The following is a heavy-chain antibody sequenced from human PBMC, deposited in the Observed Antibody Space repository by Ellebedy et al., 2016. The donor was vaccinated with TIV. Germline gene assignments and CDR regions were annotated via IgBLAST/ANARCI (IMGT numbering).Heavy chain of an antibody. V-gene: IGHV1-8*01. J-gene: IGHJ4*02. Sequence: ASVKVSXKASGYTFTSYDINWVRQATGQGFESMGWMNPDSGNTGYARSFQGRVTMTRDTSTSTAYMELTRLTSDDTAFYYCARDEVVSSLAHYDYWGQGTLVTVSS. CDR1: GYTFTSYD. CDR2: MNPDSGNT. D-gene: IGHD2-15*01. CDR3: ARDEVVSSLAHYDY.